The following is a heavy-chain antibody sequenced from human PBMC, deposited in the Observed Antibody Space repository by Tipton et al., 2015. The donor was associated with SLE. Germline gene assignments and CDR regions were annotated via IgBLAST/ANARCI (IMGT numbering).Heavy chain of an antibody. Sequence: GLVKPSGTLSLTCVVSGDSISSSNWWSWVRQSQGKGLEWIGYIYTSGSTIYNPSLKSRVTISVDTSKNQFSLKLSSVTAADTAVYYCARSTGLYYYGSGSAPYYFDYWGQGTLVTVSS. V-gene: IGHV4-4*02. CDR2: IYTSGST. CDR1: GDSISSSNW. D-gene: IGHD3-10*01. J-gene: IGHJ4*02. CDR3: ARSTGLYYYGSGSAPYYFDY.